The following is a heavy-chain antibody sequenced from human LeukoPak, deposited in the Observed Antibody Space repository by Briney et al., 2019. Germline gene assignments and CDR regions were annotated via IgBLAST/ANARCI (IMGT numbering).Heavy chain of an antibody. Sequence: PGGSLRLSCAASGFTFSSYWMSWVRQAPGKGLEWVAVIWYDGSNKYYADSVKGRFTISRDNSKNTLYLQMNSLRAEDTAVYYCAKPYYYGSGSYYADFDYWGQGTLVTVSS. CDR2: IWYDGSNK. CDR3: AKPYYYGSGSYYADFDY. CDR1: GFTFSSYW. V-gene: IGHV3-33*08. D-gene: IGHD3-10*01. J-gene: IGHJ4*02.